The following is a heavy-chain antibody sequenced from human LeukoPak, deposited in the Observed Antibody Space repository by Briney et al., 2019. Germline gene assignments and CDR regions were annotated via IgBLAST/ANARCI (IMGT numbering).Heavy chain of an antibody. D-gene: IGHD6-19*01. CDR2: ISGDGSST. Sequence: GGSLRLSCAASGFTFSDYWMYWIRQTPGKGLVWVSRISGDGSSTNYEDSVKGRFTISRDNAENTLYVQMNSLRADDAAVYYCVRGSNGWSGFDYWGRGTLVTVSS. CDR3: VRGSNGWSGFDY. CDR1: GFTFSDYW. V-gene: IGHV3-74*01. J-gene: IGHJ4*02.